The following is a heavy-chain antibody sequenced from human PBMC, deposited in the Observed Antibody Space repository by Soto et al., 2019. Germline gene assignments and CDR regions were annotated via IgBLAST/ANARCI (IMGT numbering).Heavy chain of an antibody. CDR1: GFSLSTSGVG. J-gene: IGHJ4*02. Sequence: QITLKESGPTLVKPTQTLTLTCTFSGFSLSTSGVGVGWIRQPPGKALEWLALIYWDDDKRYSPSLKSRLTITKDTYKNQVVLTMTNMDPVDTATYYCAHSRIQLWSIFFDYWGQGTLVTVSS. D-gene: IGHD5-18*01. V-gene: IGHV2-5*02. CDR3: AHSRIQLWSIFFDY. CDR2: IYWDDDK.